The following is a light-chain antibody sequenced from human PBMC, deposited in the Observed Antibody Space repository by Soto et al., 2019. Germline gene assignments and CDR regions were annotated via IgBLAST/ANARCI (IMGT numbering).Light chain of an antibody. V-gene: IGLV1-47*01. J-gene: IGLJ2*01. CDR1: SSSIGSNY. Sequence: QSVLTQPPSASGTPGQRVTISCSGSSSSIGSNYVYWYQQLPGTAPKLLIYKNNQRPSGVPDRFSGSKSGTSASLVISGLRSEDEAYYYCAAWDDSLSGREFGGGTKLTVL. CDR3: AAWDDSLSGRE. CDR2: KNN.